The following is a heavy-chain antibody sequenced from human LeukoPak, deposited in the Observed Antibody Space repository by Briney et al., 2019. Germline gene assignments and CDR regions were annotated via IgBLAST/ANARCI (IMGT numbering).Heavy chain of an antibody. CDR2: INHSGST. J-gene: IGHJ5*02. D-gene: IGHD6-13*01. CDR1: GGSFSGYY. Sequence: SETLSLTCAVYGGSFSGYYWSWIRQPPGKGRGGIGEINHSGSTNYNPSLKSRVTISVDTSKNQFSLKLSSVTAADTAVYYCARARRRIAAGTQHWFDPWGQGTLVTVSS. CDR3: ARARRRIAAGTQHWFDP. V-gene: IGHV4-34*01.